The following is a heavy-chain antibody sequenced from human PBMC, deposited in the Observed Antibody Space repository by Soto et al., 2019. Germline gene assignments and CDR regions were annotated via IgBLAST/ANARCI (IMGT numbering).Heavy chain of an antibody. Sequence: QVQLQASGPGLVKPSETLSLTCTVSGGSISSYYWSWIRQPPGKGLEWIGYIYYSGSTNYNPSLKSRVTISVDTSKNQFSLKLSSVTAADTALYYCARTYGRNFDDWCQGTLFTVSS. J-gene: IGHJ4*02. D-gene: IGHD3-10*01. V-gene: IGHV4-59*01. CDR1: GGSISSYY. CDR3: ARTYGRNFDD. CDR2: IYYSGST.